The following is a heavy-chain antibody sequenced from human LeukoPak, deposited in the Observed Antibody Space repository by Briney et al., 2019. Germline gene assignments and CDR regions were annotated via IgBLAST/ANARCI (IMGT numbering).Heavy chain of an antibody. V-gene: IGHV3-23*01. Sequence: PGGSLRLSCAASGFTFSSYAMSWVHQAPGKGLEWVSAISGSGGSTYYADSVKGRFTISRDNSKNTLYLQMNSLRAEDTAVYYCAKDALEYYYGSGSEFDYWGQGTLVTVSS. CDR1: GFTFSSYA. CDR2: ISGSGGST. D-gene: IGHD3-10*01. CDR3: AKDALEYYYGSGSEFDY. J-gene: IGHJ4*02.